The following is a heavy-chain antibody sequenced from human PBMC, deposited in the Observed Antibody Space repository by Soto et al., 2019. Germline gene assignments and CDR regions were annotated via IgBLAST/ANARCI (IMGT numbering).Heavy chain of an antibody. CDR2: IYLNGATNFGST. CDR1: GTSVSTGNW. V-gene: IGHV4-4*02. CDR3: ARDIARDYYYGMDV. Sequence: SETLSLTCNVSGTSVSTGNWLSWVRQPPGKGLEWIAEIYLNGATNFGSTNYNPSLKSRVTVSIDESKNQFSLSLSSVNAADTAVYYCARDIARDYYYGMDVWGQGTTVTVSS. D-gene: IGHD2-15*01. J-gene: IGHJ6*02.